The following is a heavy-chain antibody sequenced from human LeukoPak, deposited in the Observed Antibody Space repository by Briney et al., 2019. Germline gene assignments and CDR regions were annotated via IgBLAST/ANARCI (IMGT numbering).Heavy chain of an antibody. Sequence: SETLSLTCTVSGGSISSYYWSWIRQPPGKGLEWIGYIYYSGSTNYNPSLKSRVTISVDTSKNQFPLKLSSVTAADTAVYYCARDRTYYYDSSGYFPDAFDIWGQGTMVTVSS. V-gene: IGHV4-59*01. CDR3: ARDRTYYYDSSGYFPDAFDI. CDR1: GGSISSYY. J-gene: IGHJ3*02. CDR2: IYYSGST. D-gene: IGHD3-22*01.